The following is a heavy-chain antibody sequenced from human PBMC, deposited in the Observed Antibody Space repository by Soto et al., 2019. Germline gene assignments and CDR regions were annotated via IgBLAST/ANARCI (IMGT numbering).Heavy chain of an antibody. CDR1: GGSISSSSSY. V-gene: IGHV4-39*01. Sequence: SETLSLTCTVSGGSISSSSSYWGWIRQPPGKGLVLFGIFFFFGITYYTPSLGSLFTISLDTSKNQFSLKLSFVTAADTVFFYCAGLYPYESSGYHLNYWGQGALVTVSS. D-gene: IGHD3-22*01. J-gene: IGHJ4*02. CDR3: AGLYPYESSGYHLNY. CDR2: FFFFGIT.